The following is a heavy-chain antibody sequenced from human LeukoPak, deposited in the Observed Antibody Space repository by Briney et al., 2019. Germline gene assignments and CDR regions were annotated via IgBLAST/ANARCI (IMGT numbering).Heavy chain of an antibody. CDR3: AKDRRVRGYYFLGRGGYFDY. CDR1: GFMFGTYA. CDR2: ITATATTS. V-gene: IGHV3-23*01. D-gene: IGHD3-3*01. J-gene: IGHJ4*02. Sequence: TGGSLRLSCAASGFMFGTYAMSWVRQAPGKGLEWVAAITATATTSYFADSVKGRFTISRDNSRNTLYLRMSSLRADDTAIYYCAKDRRVRGYYFLGRGGYFDYWGQGSLVTVSS.